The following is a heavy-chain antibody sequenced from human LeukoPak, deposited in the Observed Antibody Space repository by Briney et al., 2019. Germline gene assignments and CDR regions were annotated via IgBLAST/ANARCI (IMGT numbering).Heavy chain of an antibody. J-gene: IGHJ3*02. CDR1: GGSFSGYY. CDR3: ARHPEDKLWFGQTGFAFDI. CDR2: INHSGST. D-gene: IGHD3-10*01. Sequence: SETLSLTCAVYGGSFSGYYWSWIRQPPGKGLEWIGEINHSGSTNYNPSLKSRVTISVDTSKNQFSLKLRSVTAADTAVYYCARHPEDKLWFGQTGFAFDIWGQGTMVTVSS. V-gene: IGHV4-34*01.